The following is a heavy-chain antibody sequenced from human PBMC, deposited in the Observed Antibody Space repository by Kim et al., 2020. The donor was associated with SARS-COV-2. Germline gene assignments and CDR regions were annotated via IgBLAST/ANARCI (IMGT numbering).Heavy chain of an antibody. CDR1: GYTFTGYY. CDR2: INPNSSGT. Sequence: ASVKVSCKASGYTFTGYYMHWVRQAPGQGLEWMGWINPNSSGTNYAQKFQGRVTMTRDTSISTAYMELSRLRSDDTAVYYCARVAGVLWFGELLHASRKWFDPWGQGTLVTVSS. CDR3: ARVAGVLWFGELLHASRKWFDP. J-gene: IGHJ5*02. V-gene: IGHV1-2*02. D-gene: IGHD3-10*01.